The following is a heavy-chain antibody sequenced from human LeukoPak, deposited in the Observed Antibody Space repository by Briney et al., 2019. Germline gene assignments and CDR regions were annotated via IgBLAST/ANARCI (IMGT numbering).Heavy chain of an antibody. CDR1: GFTFSTYS. Sequence: GGSLRLSCAASGFTFSTYSMNWARQAPGKGLEWVSSISGSGDSTYYADSVRGRFTISRDNSKNTLYLQMNSLRAEDTAMFYCAKDIDGSAYHTLFDYWGQGNLVTVSS. CDR2: ISGSGDST. J-gene: IGHJ4*02. D-gene: IGHD3-22*01. CDR3: AKDIDGSAYHTLFDY. V-gene: IGHV3-23*01.